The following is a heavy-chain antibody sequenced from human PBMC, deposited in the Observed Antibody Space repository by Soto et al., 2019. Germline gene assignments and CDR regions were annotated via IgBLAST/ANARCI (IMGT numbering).Heavy chain of an antibody. CDR3: ARARYYGSGSNPKTPLPGTY. CDR1: GYTFTSYG. Sequence: QVQLVQSGAEVKKPGASVKVSCKASGYTFTSYGISWVRQAPGQGLEWMGWISAYNGNTNYAQKLQGRVTMTTDTSTSTAYMELRSLRSDDTAVYYCARARYYGSGSNPKTPLPGTYWGQGTLVTVSS. V-gene: IGHV1-18*01. CDR2: ISAYNGNT. D-gene: IGHD3-10*01. J-gene: IGHJ4*02.